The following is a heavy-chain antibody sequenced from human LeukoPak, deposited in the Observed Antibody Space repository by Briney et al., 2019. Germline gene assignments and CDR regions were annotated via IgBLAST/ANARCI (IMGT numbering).Heavy chain of an antibody. CDR3: ARHNYDILTGYLYTFDY. V-gene: IGHV4-59*08. J-gene: IGHJ4*02. CDR2: IYYSGST. D-gene: IGHD3-9*01. Sequence: PSETLSLTCTVSGGSISSYYWSWIRQPPGKGLEWIGYIYYSGSTNYNPSLKSRVTISVDTSKNQFSLKLSSVTAADTAVYYCARHNYDILTGYLYTFDYWGQGTLVTVSS. CDR1: GGSISSYY.